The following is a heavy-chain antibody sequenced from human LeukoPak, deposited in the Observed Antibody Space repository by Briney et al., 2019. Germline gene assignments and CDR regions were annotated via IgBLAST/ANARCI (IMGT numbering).Heavy chain of an antibody. CDR3: AANGEPHLLLYFGWLLTGDAFDI. CDR1: GFTFTSSA. Sequence: ASVKVSCKASGFTFTSSAVEWVRQPRGQRLELIGLIVVGSGNTSYAQKFQEKVRITRDMSTSKAYLDLSSLRSEDTVLYYCAANGEPHLLLYFGWLLTGDAFDIWGQGTMVTVSS. J-gene: IGHJ3*02. V-gene: IGHV1-58*01. D-gene: IGHD3-9*01. CDR2: IVVGSGNT.